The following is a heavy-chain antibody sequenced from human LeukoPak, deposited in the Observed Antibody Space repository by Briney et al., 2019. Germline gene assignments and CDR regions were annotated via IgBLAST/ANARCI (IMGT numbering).Heavy chain of an antibody. CDR1: GGSFSGFY. CDR3: ARNRVVGAPNFDY. V-gene: IGHV4-34*01. D-gene: IGHD1-26*01. CDR2: INHSGST. J-gene: IGHJ4*02. Sequence: SETLSLTCAAYGGSFSGFYWSWIRQPPGKGLEWIGEINHSGSTNYNPSLKRRVTISLDTSRNQFSLRLTSVTAADTAVYYCARNRVVGAPNFDYWGQGTLVTVFS.